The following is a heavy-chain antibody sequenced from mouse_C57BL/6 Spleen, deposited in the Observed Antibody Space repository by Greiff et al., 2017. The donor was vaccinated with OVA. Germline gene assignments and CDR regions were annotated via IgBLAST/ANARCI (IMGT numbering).Heavy chain of an antibody. CDR1: GFTFSSYA. J-gene: IGHJ4*01. CDR3: AREGAGGMDY. Sequence: EVKVVESGGGLVKPGGSLKLSCAASGFTFSSYAMSWVRQTPEKRLEWVATISDGGSYTYYPDNVKGRFTISRDNDKNNLYLQMSHLKTEDTAMYYCAREGAGGMDYWGQGTTGTVS. D-gene: IGHD3-3*01. V-gene: IGHV5-4*01. CDR2: ISDGGSYT.